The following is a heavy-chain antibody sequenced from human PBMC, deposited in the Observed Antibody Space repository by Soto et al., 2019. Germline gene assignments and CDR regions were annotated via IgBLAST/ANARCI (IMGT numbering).Heavy chain of an antibody. D-gene: IGHD3-10*01. J-gene: IGHJ6*02. V-gene: IGHV3-30*03. CDR2: ISYAGSNK. CDR1: GFTFSSYG. CDR3: ATGYYYVSGRYGMYV. Sequence: QVQLVESGGGVVQPGRSLRLSCAASGFTFSSYGMHWVRQAPGKGLEWVAVISYAGSNKYYADSVKGRFTISRDNSKNTLYLHMNSLRAEDTAVYYCATGYYYVSGRYGMYVWGQGTTVTVSS.